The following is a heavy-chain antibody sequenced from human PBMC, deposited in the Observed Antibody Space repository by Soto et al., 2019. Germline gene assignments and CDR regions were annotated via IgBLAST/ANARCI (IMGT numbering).Heavy chain of an antibody. CDR2: ISAYNVNT. Sequence: QVQLVQSGAEVKKPGASVKVSCKASGYTFTSYRISGVRQAPGQGLEGMGWISAYNVNTNYAQKLQGRVIMTTDTSTSTADMELRSLRSDDTAVYYCARERITIFGVPENSDYWGQGTLVTVSS. CDR1: GYTFTSYR. D-gene: IGHD3-3*01. CDR3: ARERITIFGVPENSDY. J-gene: IGHJ4*02. V-gene: IGHV1-18*04.